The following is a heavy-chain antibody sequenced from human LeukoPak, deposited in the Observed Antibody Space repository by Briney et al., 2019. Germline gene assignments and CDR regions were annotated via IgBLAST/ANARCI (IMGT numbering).Heavy chain of an antibody. CDR1: GFTFSNAW. CDR3: TTPGGSSWYEYYFDY. J-gene: IGHJ4*02. CDR2: IKSKTDGGTT. D-gene: IGHD6-13*01. Sequence: PGGSLRLSCAASGFTFSNAWMSWVRQAPGKGLEWVGRIKSKTDGGTTDYAAPVKGRFTISRDDSKNTLYLQMNSLKTEDTAVYYCTTPGGSSWYEYYFDYWGQGTLVTVSS. V-gene: IGHV3-15*01.